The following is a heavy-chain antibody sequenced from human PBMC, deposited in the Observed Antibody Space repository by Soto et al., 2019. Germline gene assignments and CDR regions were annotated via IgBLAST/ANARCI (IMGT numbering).Heavy chain of an antibody. Sequence: ASVTVSWAASGQTFSCYYLHLVRQDPGQGLELMGWINPNSGGTNYAQRFQGRVTMTRDTSISTAYMELSRLRSDDTAVYYCARDEEGTVVTPLYWYFDLWGRGTLVTGSS. V-gene: IGHV1-2*02. J-gene: IGHJ2*01. CDR1: GQTFSCYY. D-gene: IGHD2-21*02. CDR2: INPNSGGT. CDR3: ARDEEGTVVTPLYWYFDL.